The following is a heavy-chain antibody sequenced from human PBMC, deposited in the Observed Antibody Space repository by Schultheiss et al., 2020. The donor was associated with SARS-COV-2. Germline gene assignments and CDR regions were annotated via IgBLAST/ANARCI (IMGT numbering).Heavy chain of an antibody. Sequence: GGSLRLSCAASGFTFSSYSMNWVRQAPGKGLEWVANIKQDGSEKYYVDSVKGRFTISRDNSKNTLYLQMNSLRAEDTAVYYCAKASGNNLYYFDYWGQGTLVTVSS. D-gene: IGHD1/OR15-1a*01. J-gene: IGHJ4*02. CDR1: GFTFSSYS. V-gene: IGHV3-7*03. CDR2: IKQDGSEK. CDR3: AKASGNNLYYFDY.